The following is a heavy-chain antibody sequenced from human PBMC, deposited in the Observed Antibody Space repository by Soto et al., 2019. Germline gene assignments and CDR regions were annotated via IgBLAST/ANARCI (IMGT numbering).Heavy chain of an antibody. Sequence: SETLSLTCTVSGGSISSYYWSWIRQPPGKGLEWIGYIYYTGSTNYNPSLKSRVTISVDTSKNQFSLQLSSVTAADTAMYYCARWAYCSGGSCYSFSSNWFDPWGQGTLVTVSS. CDR1: GGSISSYY. CDR3: ARWAYCSGGSCYSFSSNWFDP. CDR2: IYYTGST. D-gene: IGHD2-15*01. V-gene: IGHV4-59*01. J-gene: IGHJ5*02.